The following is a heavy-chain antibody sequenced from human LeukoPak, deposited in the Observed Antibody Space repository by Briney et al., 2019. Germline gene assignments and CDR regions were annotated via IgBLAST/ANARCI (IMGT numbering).Heavy chain of an antibody. V-gene: IGHV4-34*01. CDR2: INHSGST. Sequence: PSETLSLTCAVYGGSFSGYYWSWIRQPPGKGLEWIGEINHSGSTNYNPSLKSRVTISVDTSKNQFSLKLSSVTAADTAVYYCARGSGSSGWQYFDYWGQGTLVTVSS. J-gene: IGHJ4*02. CDR1: GGSFSGYY. D-gene: IGHD6-19*01. CDR3: ARGSGSSGWQYFDY.